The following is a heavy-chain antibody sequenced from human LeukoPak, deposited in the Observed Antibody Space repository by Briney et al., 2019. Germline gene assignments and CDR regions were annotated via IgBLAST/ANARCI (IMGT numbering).Heavy chain of an antibody. CDR3: ASTSSGWFLDIN. J-gene: IGHJ4*02. CDR2: ISSSSSYI. CDR1: GFTFSSYS. V-gene: IGHV3-21*01. D-gene: IGHD6-19*01. Sequence: GGSLRLSCAASGFTFSSYSMNWVRQAPGKGLEWVSSISSSSSYIYYADSVKGRFTISRDNAKNSLYLQMNSLRAEDTAVYYCASTSSGWFLDINWGQGTLVTVPS.